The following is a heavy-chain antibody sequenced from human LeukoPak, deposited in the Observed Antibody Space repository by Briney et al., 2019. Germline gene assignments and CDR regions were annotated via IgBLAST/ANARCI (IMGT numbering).Heavy chain of an antibody. V-gene: IGHV4-59*12. CDR1: GGSISSYY. D-gene: IGHD1-26*01. J-gene: IGHJ2*01. CDR2: IYYSGST. Sequence: SETLSLTCTVSGGSISSYYWSWIRQPPGKGLEWIGYIYYSGSTNYNPSLKSRVTISVDTSKNQFSLKLSSVTAADTAVYYCARGVVGPSTDWYFDLWGRGTLVTVSS. CDR3: ARGVVGPSTDWYFDL.